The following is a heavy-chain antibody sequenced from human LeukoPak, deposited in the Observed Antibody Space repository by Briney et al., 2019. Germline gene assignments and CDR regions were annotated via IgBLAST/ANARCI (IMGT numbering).Heavy chain of an antibody. CDR1: GFTFSSYS. V-gene: IGHV3-30*18. Sequence: PGRSLRLSCAASGFTFSSYSMQWVRQTPGKGLEWVGIMSNSGENTFYGEAVKGRFTISRDNPQNTLYLQMNSLRPEDTAVYYCAKGGASVTRYVDYWGQGTLVTVSS. CDR3: AKGGASVTRYVDY. J-gene: IGHJ4*02. CDR2: MSNSGENT. D-gene: IGHD4-17*01.